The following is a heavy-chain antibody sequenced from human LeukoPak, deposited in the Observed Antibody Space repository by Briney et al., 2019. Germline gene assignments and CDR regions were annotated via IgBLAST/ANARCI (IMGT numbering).Heavy chain of an antibody. Sequence: GGSLRLSCKVSGLTFKNSGMHWVRQAPGKGLEWVAFIQYDEIKKFYADSVKGRFTISRDNSKNTLSLQINSLRPEDTAMYYCARDLRIPFDYWGQGTLVTVSS. CDR3: ARDLRIPFDY. CDR1: GLTFKNSG. CDR2: IQYDEIKK. J-gene: IGHJ4*02. V-gene: IGHV3-30*02.